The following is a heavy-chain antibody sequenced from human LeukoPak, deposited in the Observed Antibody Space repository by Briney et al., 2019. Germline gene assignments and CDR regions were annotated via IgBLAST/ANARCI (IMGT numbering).Heavy chain of an antibody. CDR2: INPISVGT. CDR3: ARGGITMIVVVTDDAFDI. J-gene: IGHJ3*02. V-gene: IGHV1-2*02. D-gene: IGHD3-22*01. CDR1: GYTFTGYY. Sequence: ASVTVSCRASGYTFTGYYMHWARQAPGQGLEWMGWINPISVGTNHAQKFQGRVTMTRDTSISTAYMELSRLRSDDTAVYYCARGGITMIVVVTDDAFDIWGQGTMVTVSS.